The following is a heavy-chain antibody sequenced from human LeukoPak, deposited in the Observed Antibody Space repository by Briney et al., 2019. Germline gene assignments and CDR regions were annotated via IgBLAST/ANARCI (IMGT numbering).Heavy chain of an antibody. D-gene: IGHD2-21*02. CDR3: ARDRAYCGGDCYPENWFDP. Sequence: TGGSLRLSCAASGFTFSSYSMNWVRQAPGKGLEWVSYISSSSSTIYYADSVKGRFTISRDNAKNSLYLQMNSLRDEDTAVYYCARDRAYCGGDCYPENWFDPWGQGTLVTVSS. V-gene: IGHV3-48*02. CDR2: ISSSSSTI. J-gene: IGHJ5*02. CDR1: GFTFSSYS.